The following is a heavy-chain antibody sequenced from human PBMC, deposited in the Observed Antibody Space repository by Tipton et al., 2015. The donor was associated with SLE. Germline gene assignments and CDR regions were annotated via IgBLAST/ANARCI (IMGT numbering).Heavy chain of an antibody. CDR3: ARGGITMVRPYGDY. J-gene: IGHJ4*02. D-gene: IGHD3-10*01. CDR1: GVSISTSRYY. CDR2: LYAGGST. Sequence: TLSLTCSVSGVSISTSRYYWGWIRQSPGQGLEWVGSLYAGGSTYFHPSLKSRASISADASKNHFSLKLNSVTAADTAVYYCARGGITMVRPYGDYWGQGTLVTVSS. V-gene: IGHV4-39*02.